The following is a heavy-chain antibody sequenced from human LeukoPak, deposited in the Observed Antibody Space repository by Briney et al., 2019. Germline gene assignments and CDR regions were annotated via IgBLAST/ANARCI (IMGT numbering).Heavy chain of an antibody. V-gene: IGHV4-59*08. CDR1: GGSISGYY. D-gene: IGHD6-6*01. CDR3: AREYSSSSGRRAFDI. J-gene: IGHJ3*02. CDR2: IYYSGST. Sequence: PSKTLSLTCTVPGGSISGYYWSWIRQPPGKGLEWIGYIYYSGSTNYNPSLKSRLTISIDTSENQFSLKLSSVTAADTAVYYCAREYSSSSGRRAFDIWGQGTMVTVSA.